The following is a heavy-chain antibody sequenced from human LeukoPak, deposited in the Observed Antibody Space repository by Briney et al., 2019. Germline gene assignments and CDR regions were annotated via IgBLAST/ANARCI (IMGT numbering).Heavy chain of an antibody. J-gene: IGHJ5*02. CDR3: ARGNMIRFGGVS. D-gene: IGHD3-16*01. V-gene: IGHV1-8*01. CDR1: GYTFINYD. Sequence: ASVKVSCKACGYTFINYDINWVRQAPGQGLEWIGWLNPNSGNRGFARKFQDRVTLTRDTSISTAYMDLYSLTSEDTAVYYCARGNMIRFGGVSWGQGSLVTVSS. CDR2: LNPNSGNR.